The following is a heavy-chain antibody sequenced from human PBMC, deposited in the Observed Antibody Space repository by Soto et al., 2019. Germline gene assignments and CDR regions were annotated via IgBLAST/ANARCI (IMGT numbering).Heavy chain of an antibody. CDR2: IIPIFGTA. J-gene: IGHJ6*02. Sequence: QVQLVQSGAEVQKPGSSVKVSCKASGGTFSSYAISWVRQAPGQGLEWMGGIIPIFGTANYAQKFQGRVTITADESTSTAYMELSSLRSEDTAVYYCARDRYCSSTSCYTRDYYGMDVWGQGTTVTVSS. CDR1: GGTFSSYA. D-gene: IGHD2-2*02. V-gene: IGHV1-69*01. CDR3: ARDRYCSSTSCYTRDYYGMDV.